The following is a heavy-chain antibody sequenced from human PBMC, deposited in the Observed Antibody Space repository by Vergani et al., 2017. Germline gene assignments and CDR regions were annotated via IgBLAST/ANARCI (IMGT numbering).Heavy chain of an antibody. Sequence: QVQLVQSGAEVKKPGASVKVSCKASGYTFTGYYMHWVRQAPGQGLEWMGWINPNSGGTNYAQKFQGRVTMTRGTSISTAYMELSRLRSDDTAVYYCARGPGDDYVWGSYRYTDGGGVDYWGQGTLVTVSS. D-gene: IGHD3-16*02. V-gene: IGHV1-2*02. CDR2: INPNSGGT. J-gene: IGHJ4*02. CDR3: ARGPGDDYVWGSYRYTDGGGVDY. CDR1: GYTFTGYY.